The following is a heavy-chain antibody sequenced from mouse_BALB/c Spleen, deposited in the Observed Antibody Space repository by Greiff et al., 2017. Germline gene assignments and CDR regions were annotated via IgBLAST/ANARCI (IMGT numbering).Heavy chain of an antibody. CDR3: ARYDSDEDFAY. D-gene: IGHD2-3*01. CDR2: ISSGSSTI. J-gene: IGHJ3*01. CDR1: GFTFSSFG. Sequence: DVMLVESGGGLVQPGGSRKLSCAASGFTFSSFGMHWVRQAPEKGLEWVAYISSGSSTIYYADTVKGRFTISRDNAKNTLYLQMSSLKSEDTAMYYCARYDSDEDFAYWGQGTLVTVSA. V-gene: IGHV5-17*03.